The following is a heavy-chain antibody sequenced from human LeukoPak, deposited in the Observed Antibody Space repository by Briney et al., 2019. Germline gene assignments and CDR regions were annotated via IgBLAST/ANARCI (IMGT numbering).Heavy chain of an antibody. CDR3: ARAISSGWYRAGKNWFDP. CDR2: INPNSGGT. V-gene: IGHV1-2*02. J-gene: IGHJ5*02. CDR1: GYTFTGYY. Sequence: ASVTVSCKASGYTFTGYYMHWVRQAPGQGLEWMGWINPNSGGTNYAQKFQGRVTMTRDTSISTAYMELSRLRSDDTAVYYCARAISSGWYRAGKNWFDPWGQGTLVTVSS. D-gene: IGHD6-19*01.